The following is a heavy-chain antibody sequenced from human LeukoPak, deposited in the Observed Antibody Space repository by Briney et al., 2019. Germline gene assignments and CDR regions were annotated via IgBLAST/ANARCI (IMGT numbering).Heavy chain of an antibody. CDR1: GLTFSDYT. CDR2: IRSKGTGGTA. CDR3: SRHRSVVVAATPGDY. V-gene: IGHV3-49*04. D-gene: IGHD2-15*01. J-gene: IGHJ4*02. Sequence: GRSLRLSCTGSGLTFSDYTMSWVRQAPGKGLEWVGFIRSKGTGGTAEYAASVKGSFTISRDDSKSIAYLQINSLQTEDTAVYFCSRHRSVVVAATPGDYWGQGTLVTVSS.